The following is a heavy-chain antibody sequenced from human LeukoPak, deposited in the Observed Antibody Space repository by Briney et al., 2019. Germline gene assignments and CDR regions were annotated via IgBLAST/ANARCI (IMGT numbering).Heavy chain of an antibody. Sequence: GRSLRLSCAASGFPFSSYGMHWVRQAPGKGLEWVAVIWYDGSNKYYADSVKGRFTISRDNSKTTLFLQMNSLRADDTAVYYCARDQYQQLLGLGFDYWGQGTLVTVSS. CDR3: ARDQYQQLLGLGFDY. CDR2: IWYDGSNK. CDR1: GFPFSSYG. D-gene: IGHD2-2*01. J-gene: IGHJ4*02. V-gene: IGHV3-33*01.